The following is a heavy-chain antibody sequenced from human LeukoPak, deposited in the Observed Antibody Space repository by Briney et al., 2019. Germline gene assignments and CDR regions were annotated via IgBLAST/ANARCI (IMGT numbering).Heavy chain of an antibody. CDR1: GYTFTSYD. D-gene: IGHD3-10*01. V-gene: IGHV1-8*01. J-gene: IGHJ3*02. CDR3: ARARGNYYGSGSHLDAFDI. CDR2: MYPNSGNT. Sequence: GASVKVSCKASGYTFTSYDINWVRQAPGQGLEWMGCMYPNSGNTGYAQKFQGRVTMTRNTSISTAYMELSSLRSEDTAVYYCARARGNYYGSGSHLDAFDIWGQGTMVTVSS.